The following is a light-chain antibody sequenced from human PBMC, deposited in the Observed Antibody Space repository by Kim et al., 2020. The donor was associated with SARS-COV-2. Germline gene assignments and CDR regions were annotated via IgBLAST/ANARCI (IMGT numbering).Light chain of an antibody. J-gene: IGLJ3*02. CDR1: RGHSIYA. Sequence: SVKLSCTLCRGHSIYAIAWHPQQPEQGPRYLLNVNSDGRHSKGDGIPDRFSGSSSGAERYLTISSLQSEDEADYYCQTWGSGIRVFGGGTKVTVL. CDR2: VNSDGRH. CDR3: QTWGSGIRV. V-gene: IGLV4-69*01.